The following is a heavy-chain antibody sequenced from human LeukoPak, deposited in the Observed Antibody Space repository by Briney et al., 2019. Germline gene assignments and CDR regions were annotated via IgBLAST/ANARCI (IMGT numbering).Heavy chain of an antibody. CDR3: ARDGYGDYATFDY. V-gene: IGHV1-69*05. Sequence: GASVKVSCKASGGTFSSYAISWVRQAPGQGLEWMGGIIPIFGTANYAQKFQGRVTMTRDMSTSTVYMELSSLRSEDTAVYYCARDGYGDYATFDYWGQGTLVTVSS. CDR2: IIPIFGTA. CDR1: GGTFSSYA. D-gene: IGHD4-17*01. J-gene: IGHJ4*02.